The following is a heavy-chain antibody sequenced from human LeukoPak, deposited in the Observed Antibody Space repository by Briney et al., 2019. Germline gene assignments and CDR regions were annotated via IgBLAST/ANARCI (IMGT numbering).Heavy chain of an antibody. CDR3: ARDRGVMVRGVGTYYFDY. CDR2: IYTSGST. D-gene: IGHD3-10*01. J-gene: IGHJ4*02. Sequence: SVTLSLTCTVSGGSISSYYWSWIRQPAGKGLEWIGRIYTSGSTNYNPSLKSRVTMSVDTSKNQFSLKLSSVTAADTAVYYCARDRGVMVRGVGTYYFDYWGQGTLVTVSS. V-gene: IGHV4-4*07. CDR1: GGSISSYY.